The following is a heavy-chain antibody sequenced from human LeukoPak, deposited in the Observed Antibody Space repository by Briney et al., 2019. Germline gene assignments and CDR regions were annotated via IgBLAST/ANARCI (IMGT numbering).Heavy chain of an antibody. V-gene: IGHV3-7*01. CDR3: ARAGGTYYGIAFDI. CDR2: IKQDGSEK. D-gene: IGHD1-26*01. Sequence: GESLRLSCAASGFTFSSYWMNWVRQAPGKGLEWVANIKQDGSEKYYVDSVKGRFTTSRDNAKNSLYLQMNSLRAEDTAVYYCARAGGTYYGIAFDIWGQGTMVTVSS. J-gene: IGHJ3*02. CDR1: GFTFSSYW.